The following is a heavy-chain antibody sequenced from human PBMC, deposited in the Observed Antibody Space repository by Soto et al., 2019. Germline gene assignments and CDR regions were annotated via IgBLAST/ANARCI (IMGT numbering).Heavy chain of an antibody. CDR1: GGSVSSISHY. D-gene: IGHD5-12*01. CDR3: AREVGDGYNYDY. V-gene: IGHV4-61*01. CDR2: IYYRGST. J-gene: IGHJ4*02. Sequence: PSETLSLTCTVSGGSVSSISHYWTWIRQPPGKGLEWIGYIYYRGSTNYNPSLKSRVTISIDTSKNQFSLRLSSVTAADTAMYYCAREVGDGYNYDYWGQGTLVTVSS.